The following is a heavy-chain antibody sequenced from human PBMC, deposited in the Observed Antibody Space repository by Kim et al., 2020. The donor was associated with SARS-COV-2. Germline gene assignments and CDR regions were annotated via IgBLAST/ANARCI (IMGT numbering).Heavy chain of an antibody. J-gene: IGHJ6*02. Sequence: GGSLRLSCAASGFTFSSHDMHWVRQATGKGLEWVSGIGADGDTYYLGSVRGRFTISRENAKNSLYLQMNSLTVGDTAVYYCVRDLSGSIYYYGMDVWGQG. CDR3: VRDLSGSIYYYGMDV. CDR2: IGADGDT. V-gene: IGHV3-13*01. CDR1: GFTFSSHD. D-gene: IGHD1-26*01.